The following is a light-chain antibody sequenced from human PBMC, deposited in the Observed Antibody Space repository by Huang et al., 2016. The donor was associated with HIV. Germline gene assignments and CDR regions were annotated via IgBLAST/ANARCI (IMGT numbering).Light chain of an antibody. V-gene: IGKV1-5*01. CDR2: DAS. Sequence: DIQMTQSPSTLSASVGDRVTITCRASQTIGTGLAWFQQKPGKAPKLLIYDASSLQSGVPSTFGGSTSGTEFTLTISSLQPDNSATYYCQQYNSYPWTFGQGTKVVIK. J-gene: IGKJ1*01. CDR1: QTIGTG. CDR3: QQYNSYPWT.